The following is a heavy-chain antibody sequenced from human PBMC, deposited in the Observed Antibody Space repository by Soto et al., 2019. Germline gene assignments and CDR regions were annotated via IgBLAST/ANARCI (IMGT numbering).Heavy chain of an antibody. J-gene: IGHJ6*02. CDR3: ARMDGDYNYYGLDV. CDR2: SFSDAER. D-gene: IGHD4-17*01. V-gene: IGHV2-26*01. CDR1: GFSLTNGRMG. Sequence: ESGPTLVNPTETLTLTCSVSGFSLTNGRMGVSWIRQPPGKALEWLAHSFSDAERSYSTSMQSRLNMYKDSSGSQVVLTMTNMAPADTATYFCARMDGDYNYYGLDVWGHGIAVTVSS.